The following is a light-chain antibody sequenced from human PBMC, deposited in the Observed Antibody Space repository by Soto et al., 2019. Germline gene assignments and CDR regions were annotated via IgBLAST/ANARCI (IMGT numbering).Light chain of an antibody. V-gene: IGLV1-40*01. J-gene: IGLJ1*01. CDR3: QFYDSSLSLYV. Sequence: QSVLTQPPSVSGAPGQRVTISCTRSSSNIGAGYDVHWYQQLPGTAPKLLIYGNSNRPSGVPDRFSGSKSGTSASLAITGLQAEDEADYYCQFYDSSLSLYVFGTGTKVTVL. CDR1: SSNIGAGYD. CDR2: GNS.